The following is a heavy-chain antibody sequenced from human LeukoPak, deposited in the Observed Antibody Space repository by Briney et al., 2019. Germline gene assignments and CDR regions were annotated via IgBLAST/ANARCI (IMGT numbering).Heavy chain of an antibody. CDR3: AKSTGYSSGWFDY. Sequence: GGSLRLSCAASGFAFSDYGMHWVRQAPGKGLEWVAVISYDGSDKYYADSVKGRFTISRDNSKNTGYLQMNSLRGDDTAVYYCAKSTGYSSGWFDYWGQGTLVTVSS. CDR1: GFAFSDYG. J-gene: IGHJ4*02. V-gene: IGHV3-30*18. CDR2: ISYDGSDK. D-gene: IGHD6-19*01.